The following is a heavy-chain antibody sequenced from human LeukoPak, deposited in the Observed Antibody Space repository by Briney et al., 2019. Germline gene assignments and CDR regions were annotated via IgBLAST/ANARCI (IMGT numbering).Heavy chain of an antibody. V-gene: IGHV1-3*01. CDR2: INAGNGNT. J-gene: IGHJ4*02. D-gene: IGHD4-17*01. CDR1: GYTFTGYY. Sequence: GASVKVSCKASGYTFTGYYIHWVRQAPGQRLEWMGWINAGNGNTKYSQKFQGRVTITRDTSASTAYMELSSLRSEDTAVYYCAGGDLSHYGDTEGYYFDYWGQGTLVTVSS. CDR3: AGGDLSHYGDTEGYYFDY.